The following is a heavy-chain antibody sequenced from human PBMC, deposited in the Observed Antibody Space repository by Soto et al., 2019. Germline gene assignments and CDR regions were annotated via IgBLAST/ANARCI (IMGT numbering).Heavy chain of an antibody. D-gene: IGHD6-13*01. V-gene: IGHV4-34*01. CDR3: ARGLIAAAGTGYYYYYYYMDV. J-gene: IGHJ6*03. CDR1: GGSFSGYY. CDR2: INHSGST. Sequence: SETLSLTCAVYGGSFSGYYWSWIRQPPGKGLEWIGEINHSGSTNYNPYLKSRVTISVDTSKNQFSLKLSSVTAADTAVYYCARGLIAAAGTGYYYYYYYMDVWGKGTTVTVSS.